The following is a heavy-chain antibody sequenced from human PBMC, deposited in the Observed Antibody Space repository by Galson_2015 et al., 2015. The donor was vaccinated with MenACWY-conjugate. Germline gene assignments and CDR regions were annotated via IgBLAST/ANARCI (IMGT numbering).Heavy chain of an antibody. CDR3: AKTRGASFYFDS. V-gene: IGHV3-74*01. CDR1: GFIFNTYW. CDR2: INPGGSST. D-gene: IGHD1-26*01. J-gene: IGHJ4*02. Sequence: SLRLSCAASGFIFNTYWMHWVRHAPGMGLVWVSRINPGGSSTTYADSVKDRFTISRDNAKNTLYLQMNSLRPEDTAVFYCAKTRGASFYFDSWGQGTLVTVSS.